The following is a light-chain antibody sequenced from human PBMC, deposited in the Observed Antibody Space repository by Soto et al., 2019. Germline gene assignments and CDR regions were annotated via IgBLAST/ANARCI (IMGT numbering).Light chain of an antibody. CDR2: EVS. V-gene: IGLV2-8*01. CDR3: SSYAGSNTYVV. Sequence: QSVLTQPPSASGSPGQSVTISCTGTSSDIGGYNYVSWYQQHPGKAPKLMIYEVSRRPSGVPDRFSGSTSGNTASLTVSGLQAEDEADDYCSSYAGSNTYVVFGGGTKLTVL. CDR1: SSDIGGYNY. J-gene: IGLJ2*01.